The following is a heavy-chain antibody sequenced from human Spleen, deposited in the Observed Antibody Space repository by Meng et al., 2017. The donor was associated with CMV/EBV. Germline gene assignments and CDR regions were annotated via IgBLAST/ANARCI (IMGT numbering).Heavy chain of an antibody. J-gene: IGHJ4*02. Sequence: GSLLKISCAASGFTFSSYAMHWVRQAPGKGLEWVAVISYDGSNKYYADSVKGRFTISRDNSKNTLYLQMNSLRAEDTAVYYCARDGRFLEWLLYATIFYYFDYWGQGTLVTVSS. CDR1: GFTFSSYA. CDR2: ISYDGSNK. CDR3: ARDGRFLEWLLYATIFYYFDY. V-gene: IGHV3-30-3*01. D-gene: IGHD3-3*01.